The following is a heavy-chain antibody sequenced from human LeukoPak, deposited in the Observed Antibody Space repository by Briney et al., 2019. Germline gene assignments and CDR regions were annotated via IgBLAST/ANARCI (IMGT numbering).Heavy chain of an antibody. CDR1: GFTFSNYA. V-gene: IGHV3-23*01. Sequence: GGSLRLSCAASGFTFSNYAMTWVRQAPGKGLEWVSTISGSGTYTYYADSVKGRFTISRDKSNNTLYLQMNSLRAEDTALYYCEKVSAAAGSAQASLDYWGQGTLVTVSS. CDR2: ISGSGTYT. CDR3: EKVSAAAGSAQASLDY. J-gene: IGHJ4*02. D-gene: IGHD6-13*01.